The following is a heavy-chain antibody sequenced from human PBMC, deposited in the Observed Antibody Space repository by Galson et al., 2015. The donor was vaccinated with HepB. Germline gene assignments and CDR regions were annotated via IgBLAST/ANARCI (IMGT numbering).Heavy chain of an antibody. V-gene: IGHV1-18*01. CDR1: GYTFTSYG. J-gene: IGHJ6*02. CDR2: ISAYNGNT. Sequence: SVKVSCKASGYTFTSYGISWVRQAPGQGLEWMGWISAYNGNTNYAQKLQGRVTMTTDTSTSTAYMELRSLRSDDTAVYYCARVTYYYDSSGYYSDYYYGMDVWGQGTTVTVSS. CDR3: ARVTYYYDSSGYYSDYYYGMDV. D-gene: IGHD3-22*01.